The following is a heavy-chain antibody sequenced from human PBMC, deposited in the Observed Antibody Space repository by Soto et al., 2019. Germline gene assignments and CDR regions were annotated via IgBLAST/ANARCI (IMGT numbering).Heavy chain of an antibody. D-gene: IGHD3-22*01. V-gene: IGHV1-69*13. CDR2: IIPIFGTA. CDR3: ARDSLYYYDSSGPYYYYGMDV. Sequence: SVKVSCKASGGTFSSYAISWARQAPGQGLEWMGGIIPIFGTANYAQKFQGRVTITADESTSTAYMELSSLRSEDTAVYYCARDSLYYYDSSGPYYYYGMDVWGQGTTVTVSS. CDR1: GGTFSSYA. J-gene: IGHJ6*02.